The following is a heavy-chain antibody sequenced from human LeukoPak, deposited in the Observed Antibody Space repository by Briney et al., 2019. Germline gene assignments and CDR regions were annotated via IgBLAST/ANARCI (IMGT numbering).Heavy chain of an antibody. CDR3: ARDQLTIFGVVTTNWFDP. V-gene: IGHV1-3*01. Sequence: ASVKVSRKASGYTFTSYAMHWVRQAPGQRLEWMGWINAGNGNTKYSQKFQGRVTITRDTSASTAYMELSSLRSEDTAVYYCARDQLTIFGVVTTNWFDPWGQGTLVTVSS. CDR2: INAGNGNT. J-gene: IGHJ5*02. CDR1: GYTFTSYA. D-gene: IGHD3-3*01.